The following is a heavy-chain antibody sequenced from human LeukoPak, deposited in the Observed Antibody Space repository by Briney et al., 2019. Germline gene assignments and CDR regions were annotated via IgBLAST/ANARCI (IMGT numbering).Heavy chain of an antibody. CDR1: GFTFSSYG. V-gene: IGHV3-33*01. D-gene: IGHD3-9*01. CDR3: ARERYFDRRAPFDY. Sequence: PGRSLRLSCAASGFTFSSYGMHWVRQAPGKGLEWVAVIWYDGSNKYYADSVKGRFTISRDNSKNTLYLQMNSLRAEDTAVYYCARERYFDRRAPFDYWGQGTQVTVSS. J-gene: IGHJ4*02. CDR2: IWYDGSNK.